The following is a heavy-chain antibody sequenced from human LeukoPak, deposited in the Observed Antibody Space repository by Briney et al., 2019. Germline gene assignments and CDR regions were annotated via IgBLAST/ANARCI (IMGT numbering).Heavy chain of an antibody. J-gene: IGHJ4*02. CDR3: AKGRRSYERLAADY. CDR2: ISWNSGSI. Sequence: GRSLRLSCAASGFTFDDYAMHWVRQAPGKGLEWVSGISWNSGSIGYADSVKGRFTISRDNAKNSLYLQMNSLRAEDTALYYCAKGRRSYERLAADYWGQGTLVTASS. CDR1: GFTFDDYA. D-gene: IGHD6-25*01. V-gene: IGHV3-9*01.